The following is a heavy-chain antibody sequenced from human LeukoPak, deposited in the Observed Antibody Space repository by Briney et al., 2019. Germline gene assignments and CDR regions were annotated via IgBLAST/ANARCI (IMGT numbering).Heavy chain of an antibody. J-gene: IGHJ4*02. CDR1: GGSISSSSYY. D-gene: IGHD6-13*01. CDR3: ARHQAAAGVDY. V-gene: IGHV4-39*01. Sequence: PSETLSLTCTVSGGSISSSSYYWGWIRQPPGKGLEWIGSIYYSGSTYYNPSLKGRVTISVDTSKNQFSLKLSSVTAADTAVYYCARHQAAAGVDYWGQGTLVTVSS. CDR2: IYYSGST.